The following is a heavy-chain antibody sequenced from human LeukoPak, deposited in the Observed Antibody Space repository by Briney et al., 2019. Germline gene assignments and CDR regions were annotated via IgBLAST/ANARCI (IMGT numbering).Heavy chain of an antibody. CDR3: ARDFGAGSYRYGMDV. J-gene: IGHJ6*02. CDR1: SDFFSTSHW. CDR2: VPVDGSR. V-gene: IGHV4-4*02. D-gene: IGHD3-10*01. Sequence: SETLSLTCAVSSDFFSTSHWWNWVRQSPGEGLEWIGEVPVDGSRNYNPSLKSRVTMSLDKSKNQFSLNLNSVTAADTAVYYCARDFGAGSYRYGMDVWGQGTTVTVSS.